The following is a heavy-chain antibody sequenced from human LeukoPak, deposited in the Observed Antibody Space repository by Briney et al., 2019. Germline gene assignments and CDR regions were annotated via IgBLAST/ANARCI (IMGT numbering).Heavy chain of an antibody. CDR3: TTDRWELLGYYYYMDV. CDR2: IKSKTDGGTT. Sequence: GGSLRLSCAASGFTFSNAWMSWVRQAPGKGPEWVGRIKSKTDGGTTDYAAPVKGRFTISRDDSKNTLYLQMNSLKTEDTAVYYCTTDRWELLGYYYYMDVWGKGTTVTVSS. D-gene: IGHD1-26*01. V-gene: IGHV3-15*01. J-gene: IGHJ6*03. CDR1: GFTFSNAW.